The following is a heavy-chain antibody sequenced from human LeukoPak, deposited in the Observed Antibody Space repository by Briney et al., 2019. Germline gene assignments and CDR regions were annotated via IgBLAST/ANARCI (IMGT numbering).Heavy chain of an antibody. D-gene: IGHD6-19*01. CDR2: IYSGGST. CDR1: GFNVNNNY. Sequence: GGSLRLSCTASGFNVNNNYMSWVRQAPGKGLEWVSVIYSGGSTYYADSVKGRFTISRDNSKNALYLQMNSLKAEDTAVYYCARGASLYSSGWYYAYWGQGTLVTVSS. V-gene: IGHV3-66*02. J-gene: IGHJ4*02. CDR3: ARGASLYSSGWYYAY.